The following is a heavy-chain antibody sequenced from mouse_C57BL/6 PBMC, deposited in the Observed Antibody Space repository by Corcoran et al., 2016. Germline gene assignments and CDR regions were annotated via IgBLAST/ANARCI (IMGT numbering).Heavy chain of an antibody. D-gene: IGHD4-1*01. Sequence: QIQLVQSGPELKKPGETVKISCKASGYTFTTYGMSWVKQAPGKGLKWMGWINTYSGVPTYADDFKGRFAFSLETSASTAYLQINNLKNEDTATDFGARSTTGYFDYWGQGTTLTVSS. CDR3: ARSTTGYFDY. CDR2: INTYSGVP. J-gene: IGHJ2*01. V-gene: IGHV9-3*01. CDR1: GYTFTTYG.